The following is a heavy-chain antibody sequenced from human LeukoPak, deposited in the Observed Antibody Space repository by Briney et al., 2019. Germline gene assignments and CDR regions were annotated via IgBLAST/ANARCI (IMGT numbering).Heavy chain of an antibody. D-gene: IGHD6-19*01. Sequence: ASVKVSCKASGYTFTSYYMHWVRQAPGQRLEWMGWINAGNGNTKYSQKFQGRVTITRDTSASTAYMELSSLRSEDTAVYYCARGGWYVYYYYYGMDVWGQGTTVTVSS. CDR1: GYTFTSYY. CDR2: INAGNGNT. CDR3: ARGGWYVYYYYYGMDV. J-gene: IGHJ6*02. V-gene: IGHV1-3*01.